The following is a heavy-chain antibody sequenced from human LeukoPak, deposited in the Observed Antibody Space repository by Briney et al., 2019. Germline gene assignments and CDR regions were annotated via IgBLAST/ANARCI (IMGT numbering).Heavy chain of an antibody. Sequence: GGSLRLSCAASGFTFSNAWMSWVRQAPGKGLQWVSALSGSGLSTYYADSVKGRFTISRDNSKNTLYLQMNSLRAEDTAVYYCAKGGESSSWLFDYWGQGTLVPVSS. CDR2: LSGSGLST. D-gene: IGHD6-13*01. J-gene: IGHJ4*02. V-gene: IGHV3-23*01. CDR3: AKGGESSSWLFDY. CDR1: GFTFSNAW.